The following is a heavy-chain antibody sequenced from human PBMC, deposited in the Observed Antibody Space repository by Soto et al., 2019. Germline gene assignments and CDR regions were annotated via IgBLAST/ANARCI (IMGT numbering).Heavy chain of an antibody. D-gene: IGHD3-22*01. Sequence: QVQLVQSGAEVKKPGSSVKVSCKASGGTFSSYAISWVRQAPGQGLEWMGGIIPIFGTANYAQKFLGRVTITADESTSTAYMELSSLRSEDTAVYYCARAVTAYYYDSSGYYLNDYWGQGTLVTVSS. CDR2: IIPIFGTA. V-gene: IGHV1-69*12. CDR1: GGTFSSYA. CDR3: ARAVTAYYYDSSGYYLNDY. J-gene: IGHJ4*02.